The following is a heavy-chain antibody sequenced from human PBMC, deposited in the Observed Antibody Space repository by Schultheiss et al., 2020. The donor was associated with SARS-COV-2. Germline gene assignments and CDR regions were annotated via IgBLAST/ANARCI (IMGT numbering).Heavy chain of an antibody. CDR1: GFTFSSYS. J-gene: IGHJ4*02. CDR2: ICYDGSNK. V-gene: IGHV3-30*03. Sequence: GGSLRLSCAASGFTFSSYSMNWVRQAPGKGLEWVAVICYDGSNKYHADSVEGRFTISRDNSKNTLYLQMNSLRAEDTAVYYCGRSSGYSYGEIDYWGQGTLVTVSS. D-gene: IGHD5-18*01. CDR3: GRSSGYSYGEIDY.